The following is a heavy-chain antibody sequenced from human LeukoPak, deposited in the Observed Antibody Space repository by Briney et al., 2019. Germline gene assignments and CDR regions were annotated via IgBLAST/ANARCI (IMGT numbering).Heavy chain of an antibody. Sequence: GGSLRLPCAASGFTFSSYAMSWVRQAPGKGLEWVSVISWNSGSIGYADSVKGRFTISRDNAKNSLYLQMNSLRAEDTALYYCAKDIGQQLVLLDAFDIWGQGTMVTVSS. V-gene: IGHV3-9*01. CDR1: GFTFSSYA. CDR2: ISWNSGSI. CDR3: AKDIGQQLVLLDAFDI. J-gene: IGHJ3*02. D-gene: IGHD6-13*01.